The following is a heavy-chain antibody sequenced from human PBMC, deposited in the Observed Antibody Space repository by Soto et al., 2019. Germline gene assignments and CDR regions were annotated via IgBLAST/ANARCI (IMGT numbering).Heavy chain of an antibody. CDR2: ISSSSSYI. D-gene: IGHD3-22*01. Sequence: GWSLRLSCAGSGFTFSYYSMNWVRQAPGKGLEWVSSISSSSSYIYYADSVKGRFTISRDNAKNSLYLQMNSLRAEDTAVYYCARVYYYDSSGFLIWGQGTLVTVSS. CDR1: GFTFSYYS. CDR3: ARVYYYDSSGFLI. V-gene: IGHV3-21*01. J-gene: IGHJ4*02.